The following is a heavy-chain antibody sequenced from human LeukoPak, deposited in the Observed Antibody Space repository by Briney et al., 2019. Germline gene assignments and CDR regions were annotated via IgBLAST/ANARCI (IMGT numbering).Heavy chain of an antibody. CDR3: AKDWYSSSWHAALDY. J-gene: IGHJ4*02. CDR1: GFTFSSYA. D-gene: IGHD6-13*01. CDR2: ISGSGGST. V-gene: IGHV3-23*01. Sequence: GGSLRLSCAASGFTFSSYAMSWVRQAPGKGLEWVSAISGSGGSTYYADSVKGRFTISRDNSKNTLYLQMNSLRAEDTAVYYCAKDWYSSSWHAALDYWGQGTLVTVSS.